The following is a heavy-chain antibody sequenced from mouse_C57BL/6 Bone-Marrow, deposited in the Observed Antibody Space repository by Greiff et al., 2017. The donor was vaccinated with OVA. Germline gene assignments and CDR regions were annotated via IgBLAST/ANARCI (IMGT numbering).Heavy chain of an antibody. J-gene: IGHJ1*03. Sequence: EVKVVESEGGLVQPGSSMKLSCTASGFTFSDYYMAWVRQVQEKGLEWVANINYDGSSTYYLDSLKSRFIISRDNAKNILYLQMSSLKSEDTATYYCARKLGWYFDVWGTGTTVTVSS. V-gene: IGHV5-16*01. D-gene: IGHD4-1*01. CDR2: INYDGSST. CDR1: GFTFSDYY. CDR3: ARKLGWYFDV.